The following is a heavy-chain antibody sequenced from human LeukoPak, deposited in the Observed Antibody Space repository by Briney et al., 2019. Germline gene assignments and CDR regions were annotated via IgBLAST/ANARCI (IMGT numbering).Heavy chain of an antibody. CDR3: AREPPNYEILTGGY. CDR1: GFTFSSYS. J-gene: IGHJ4*02. CDR2: ISSSSSTI. D-gene: IGHD3-9*01. Sequence: GGSLRLSCAASGFTFSSYSMNWVRQAPGKGLEWVSYISSSSSTIYYADSVKGRFTISRDNAKNSLYLQMNSLRAEDTAVYYCAREPPNYEILTGGYWGQGTLVTVSS. V-gene: IGHV3-48*01.